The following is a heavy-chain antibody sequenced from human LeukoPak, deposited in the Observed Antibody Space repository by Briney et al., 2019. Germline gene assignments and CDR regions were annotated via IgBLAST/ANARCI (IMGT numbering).Heavy chain of an antibody. J-gene: IGHJ4*02. CDR3: AREDGANNYHYKYFDY. CDR2: IYPSVDSA. V-gene: IGHV1-46*01. D-gene: IGHD4/OR15-4a*01. Sequence: ASVKVSCKASGYTFTAYYMHWVRQAPGQGLEWMGTIYPSVDSATYAQKFQGRVTVTRDTSTSTVYMELSSLRSEDTAVYHCAREDGANNYHYKYFDYWGQGTLVTVSS. CDR1: GYTFTAYY.